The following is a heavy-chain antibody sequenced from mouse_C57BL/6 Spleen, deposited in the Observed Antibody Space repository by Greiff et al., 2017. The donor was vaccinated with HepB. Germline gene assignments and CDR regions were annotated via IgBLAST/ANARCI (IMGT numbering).Heavy chain of an antibody. CDR3: ARGHITTVVAPYAMDY. Sequence: EVQLQHSGPELVKPGASVKMSCKASGYTFTDYNMHWVKQSHGKSLEWIGYINPNNGGTSYNQKFKGKATLTVNKSSSTAYMELRSLTSEDSAVYYCARGHITTVVAPYAMDYWGQGTSVTVSS. J-gene: IGHJ4*01. CDR1: GYTFTDYN. CDR2: INPNNGGT. V-gene: IGHV1-22*01. D-gene: IGHD1-1*01.